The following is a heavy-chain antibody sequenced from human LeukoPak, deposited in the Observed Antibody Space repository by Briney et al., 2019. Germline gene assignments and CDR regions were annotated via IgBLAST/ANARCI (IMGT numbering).Heavy chain of an antibody. J-gene: IGHJ5*02. D-gene: IGHD2-15*01. CDR2: IYYSGRT. Sequence: SETLSLTCTVSGDSIGSYFWSWIRQPPGKGLEWIAYIYYSGRTNYNPSLESRVTISVDTSKNQFSLKLSSVTAADTAMYYCARDYCSGGSCPWFDPWGQGTLVTVSS. CDR1: GDSIGSYF. CDR3: ARDYCSGGSCPWFDP. V-gene: IGHV4-59*01.